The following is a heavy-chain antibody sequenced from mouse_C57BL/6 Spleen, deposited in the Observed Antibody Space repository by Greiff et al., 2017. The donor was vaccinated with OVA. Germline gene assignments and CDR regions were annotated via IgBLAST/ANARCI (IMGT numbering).Heavy chain of an antibody. Sequence: EVMLVESGGGLVKPGGSLKLSCAASGFTFSDYGMHWVRQAPEKGLEWVAYISSGSSTIYYADTVKGRFTLSRDNAKNTLFLQMTSLRSEDTAMYYCATNGDYEGYFDYWGKGTTLTVSS. CDR1: GFTFSDYG. CDR3: ATNGDYEGYFDY. CDR2: ISSGSSTI. D-gene: IGHD2-4*01. V-gene: IGHV5-17*01. J-gene: IGHJ2*01.